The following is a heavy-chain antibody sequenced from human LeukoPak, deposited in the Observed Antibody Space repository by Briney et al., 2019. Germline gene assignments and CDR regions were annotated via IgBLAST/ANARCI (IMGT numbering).Heavy chain of an antibody. Sequence: GRSLRLSCAASGFTFSSYGMRWVRQAPGKGLEWVAVISNDGSNEYYADSVKGRFTISRDNSKNTLYLQMNSLRAEDTAVYYCAKEREWFGELPLGYWGQGTLVTVSS. J-gene: IGHJ4*02. V-gene: IGHV3-30*18. CDR3: AKEREWFGELPLGY. CDR1: GFTFSSYG. D-gene: IGHD3-10*01. CDR2: ISNDGSNE.